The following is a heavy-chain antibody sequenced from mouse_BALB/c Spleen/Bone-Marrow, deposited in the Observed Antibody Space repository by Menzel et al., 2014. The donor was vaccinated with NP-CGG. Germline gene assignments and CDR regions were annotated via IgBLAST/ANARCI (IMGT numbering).Heavy chain of an antibody. D-gene: IGHD1-1*01. CDR3: ARDYYGSSGAMDY. Sequence: VQLQESGPELVKPGASVKMSCKASGYTFTDYVISWVKQRTGQGLEWIGEIYPGSGSTYCNEKFKGKATLTADKSSNTAYMQLSSLTSEDSAVYFCARDYYGSSGAMDYWGQGTSVTVSS. V-gene: IGHV1-77*01. CDR1: GYTFTDYV. J-gene: IGHJ4*01. CDR2: IYPGSGST.